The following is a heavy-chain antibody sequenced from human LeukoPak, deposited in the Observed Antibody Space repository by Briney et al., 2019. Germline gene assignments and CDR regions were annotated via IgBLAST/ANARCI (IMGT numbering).Heavy chain of an antibody. J-gene: IGHJ4*02. CDR2: ISGSGGST. CDR1: GFTFSSYA. V-gene: IGHV3-23*01. Sequence: GGSLRLSCAASGFTFSSYAMSWVRQAPGKGLEWVSAISGSGGSTYYADSVKGQFTISRDNSKSTVYLQMNSLRADDTAVYYCAKERQTGDYFTSDFWGQGTLVTVSS. D-gene: IGHD4-17*01. CDR3: AKERQTGDYFTSDF.